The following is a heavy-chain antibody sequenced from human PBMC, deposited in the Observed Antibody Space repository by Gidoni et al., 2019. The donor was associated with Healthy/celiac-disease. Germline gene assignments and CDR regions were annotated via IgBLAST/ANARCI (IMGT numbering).Heavy chain of an antibody. J-gene: IGHJ5*02. Sequence: EVQLVQSGAEVKKPGEALTISCMGSEYSFTSYWVGWVRQMPGKGREWMGIIYPGDSTTRYSTSFQGQVTIAADKSISTAYLQWSSLKASDTAMYYCARVTGRQWLVQWARFDPWGQGTLVTVSS. V-gene: IGHV5-51*01. CDR2: IYPGDSTT. CDR3: ARVTGRQWLVQWARFDP. CDR1: EYSFTSYW. D-gene: IGHD6-19*01.